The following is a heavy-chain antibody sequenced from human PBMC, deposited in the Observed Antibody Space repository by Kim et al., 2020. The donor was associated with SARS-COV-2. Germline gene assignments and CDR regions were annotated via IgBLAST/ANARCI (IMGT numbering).Heavy chain of an antibody. CDR3: ARALEWFGELSSYYFDY. D-gene: IGHD3-10*01. V-gene: IGHV4-31*03. Sequence: SETLSLTCTVSGGSISSGGYYWSWIRQHPGKGLEWIGYIYYSGSTYYNPSLKSRVTISIDTSKNQFSLKLSSVTAADTAVYYCARALEWFGELSSYYFDYWGQGTLVTVSS. CDR2: IYYSGST. CDR1: GGSISSGGYY. J-gene: IGHJ4*02.